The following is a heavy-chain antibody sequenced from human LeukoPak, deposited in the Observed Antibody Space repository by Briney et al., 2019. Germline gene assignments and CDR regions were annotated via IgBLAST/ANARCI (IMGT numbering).Heavy chain of an antibody. J-gene: IGHJ4*02. V-gene: IGHV1-69*04. CDR1: GGTLSSNA. Sequence: ASVKVSCKASGGTLSSNAISWVRQAPGQGPEWMGRIIPILGTAEYAARFQGRVTITADKSRTTSYMELSSLKSEDTAFYFCARGKGFVGHFDSWGQGTLVSVSS. D-gene: IGHD2-15*01. CDR3: ARGKGFVGHFDS. CDR2: IIPILGTA.